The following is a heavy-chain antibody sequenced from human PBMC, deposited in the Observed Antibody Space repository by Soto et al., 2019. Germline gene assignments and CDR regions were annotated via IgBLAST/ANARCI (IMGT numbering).Heavy chain of an antibody. CDR1: GYDFSTHW. CDR2: IYPSDSDT. CDR3: ARLFTHAGFWDYFDY. D-gene: IGHD3-16*01. V-gene: IGHV5-51*01. J-gene: IGHJ4*02. Sequence: PGESLKISCKASGYDFSTHWIGWVRHMPGKGLQWMAIIYPSDSDTKYSPSFQGHVTISVDKSISTAYLQWSGLQASDSAKYYCARLFTHAGFWDYFDYWGPGTLVTVSS.